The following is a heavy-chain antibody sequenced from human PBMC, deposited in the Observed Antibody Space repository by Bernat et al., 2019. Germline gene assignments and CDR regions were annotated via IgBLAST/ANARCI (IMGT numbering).Heavy chain of an antibody. Sequence: QLQLQESGPGLVKPSETLSLTCTVSGGSISSSSYYWGWIRQPPGKGLEWIGSIYYSGSTYYNPSLKSRVTISVDTSKNQFSLKLSSVTAADTAVYYCARLPKGLDDYGDYAYMIDYWGQGTLVTVSS. CDR3: ARLPKGLDDYGDYAYMIDY. D-gene: IGHD4-17*01. J-gene: IGHJ4*02. CDR1: GGSISSSSYY. CDR2: IYYSGST. V-gene: IGHV4-39*01.